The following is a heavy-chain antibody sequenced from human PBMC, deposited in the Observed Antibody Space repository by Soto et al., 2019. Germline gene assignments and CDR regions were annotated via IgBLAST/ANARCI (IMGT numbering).Heavy chain of an antibody. Sequence: SETLSLTCAVYGGSFRGYYWSWSRQPPGKGLEWIGEINHSGSTNYNPSLKSRVTISVDTSKNQFSLKLSSVTAADTAVYYCARGRPYFDYYDSSGYYRYWSQGTLVTVS. CDR1: GGSFRGYY. D-gene: IGHD3-22*01. V-gene: IGHV4-34*01. J-gene: IGHJ4*02. CDR2: INHSGST. CDR3: ARGRPYFDYYDSSGYYRY.